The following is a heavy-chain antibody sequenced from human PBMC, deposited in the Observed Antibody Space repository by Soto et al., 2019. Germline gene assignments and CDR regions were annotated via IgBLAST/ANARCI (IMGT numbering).Heavy chain of an antibody. V-gene: IGHV3-23*01. CDR3: AKGVWAGGYSGYGVDAFDI. Sequence: GGSLRLSCAASGGNFISYAMSWVRQAPGKGLEWVSAISGSGGSTYYADSVKGRFTISRDNSKNTLYLQMNSLRAEDTAVYYCAKGVWAGGYSGYGVDAFDIWGQGTMVTVSS. D-gene: IGHD5-12*01. J-gene: IGHJ3*02. CDR2: ISGSGGST. CDR1: GGNFISYA.